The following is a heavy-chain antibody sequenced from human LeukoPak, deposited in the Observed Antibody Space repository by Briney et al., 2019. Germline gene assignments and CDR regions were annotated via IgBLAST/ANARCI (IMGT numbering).Heavy chain of an antibody. CDR2: IDPSDSYT. CDR3: ARKSSGWPGDFNY. CDR1: GYSFTSYW. V-gene: IGHV5-10-1*04. J-gene: IGHJ4*02. Sequence: RGESLKISCKGSGYSFTSYWISWVRQMPGKGLEWMGRIDPSDSYTNYSPSFQGQVTISADKSISTAYLQWSSLKASDTAMYYCARKSSGWPGDFNYWGQGTLVTVSS. D-gene: IGHD6-25*01.